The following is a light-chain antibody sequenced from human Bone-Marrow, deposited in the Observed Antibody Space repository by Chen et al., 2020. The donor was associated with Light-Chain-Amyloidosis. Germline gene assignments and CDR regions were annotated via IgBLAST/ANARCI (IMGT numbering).Light chain of an antibody. Sequence: QTALTQTPSASGTPGQRVTIPCSGSTSNIGSNTVNWYQHLPRTAPKLLIHSNNQRPSGVPARFSGSKSGTSASLAISGLQSADEAIYYCAAWDDSLDVLYVFGTGTKVTVL. CDR1: TSNIGSNT. CDR2: SNN. CDR3: AAWDDSLDVLYV. V-gene: IGLV1-44*01. J-gene: IGLJ1*01.